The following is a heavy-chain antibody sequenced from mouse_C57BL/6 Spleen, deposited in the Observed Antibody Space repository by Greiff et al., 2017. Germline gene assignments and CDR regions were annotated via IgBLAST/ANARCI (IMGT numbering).Heavy chain of an antibody. Sequence: VQLQQSGAELVKPGASVKMSCKASGYTFTSYWITWVKQRPGQGLEWIGDIYPGSGSTNYNEKFKSKATLTVDTSSSTAYMQLSSLTSEDSAVYYCARNYYYGSSYAMDYWGQGTSVTVSS. J-gene: IGHJ4*01. D-gene: IGHD1-1*01. CDR2: IYPGSGST. V-gene: IGHV1-55*01. CDR3: ARNYYYGSSYAMDY. CDR1: GYTFTSYW.